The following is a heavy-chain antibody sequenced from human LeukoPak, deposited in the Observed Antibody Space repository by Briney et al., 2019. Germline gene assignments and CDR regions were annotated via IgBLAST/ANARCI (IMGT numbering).Heavy chain of an antibody. Sequence: GGSLRLSCAASGFTVSSDCITWVRQAPGKGLEWVSVVYSGGETYYAESVKGRFTVSRDNSKNTVYLQMNSLRAEDTAVYFCARGGIAARPSDSWGQGTLVTVSS. CDR1: GFTVSSDC. J-gene: IGHJ4*02. CDR3: ARGGIAARPSDS. CDR2: VYSGGET. V-gene: IGHV3-66*01. D-gene: IGHD6-6*01.